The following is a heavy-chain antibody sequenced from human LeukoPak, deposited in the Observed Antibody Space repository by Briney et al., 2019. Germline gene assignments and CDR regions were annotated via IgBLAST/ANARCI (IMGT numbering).Heavy chain of an antibody. Sequence: GASVKVSCKASGYTFTGYYMHWVRQAPGQGLEWMGWINPNSGGTSYAQKFQGRVTMTRDTSISTAYMELSRLRSDDTAVYYCARDQYQLPSYYYYMDVWGKGTTVTVSS. CDR2: INPNSGGT. V-gene: IGHV1-2*02. CDR1: GYTFTGYY. D-gene: IGHD2-2*01. J-gene: IGHJ6*03. CDR3: ARDQYQLPSYYYYMDV.